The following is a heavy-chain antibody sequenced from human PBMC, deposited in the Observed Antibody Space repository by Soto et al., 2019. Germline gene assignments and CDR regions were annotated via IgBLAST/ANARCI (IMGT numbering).Heavy chain of an antibody. CDR2: ISGSAITT. Sequence: EVQLLDSWGGLVQPGGSLRLSCAASGFTFSSYAMSWVRQAPGKGLEWVSAISGSAITTYYADSVKGRFTISRDNSKNTVYLQMNSLRAEDTAIYYCAKVIVARGGMDVWGRGTTVTVSS. CDR1: GFTFSSYA. J-gene: IGHJ6*02. D-gene: IGHD6-6*01. V-gene: IGHV3-23*01. CDR3: AKVIVARGGMDV.